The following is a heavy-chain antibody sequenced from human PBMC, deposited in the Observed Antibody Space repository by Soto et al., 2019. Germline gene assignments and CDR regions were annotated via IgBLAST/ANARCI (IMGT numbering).Heavy chain of an antibody. CDR1: GYKLTGYW. CDR3: TRSSGMDV. Sequence: PGESLKISCXGFGYKLTGYWIGWVRQMPGKGLEWMGIIFPGDFDSRYSPSFQGQVTISVDKSINTAYLQWNSLKASDTAIYYCTRSSGMDVWGQGTTVTVSS. CDR2: IFPGDFDS. J-gene: IGHJ6*02. V-gene: IGHV5-51*01.